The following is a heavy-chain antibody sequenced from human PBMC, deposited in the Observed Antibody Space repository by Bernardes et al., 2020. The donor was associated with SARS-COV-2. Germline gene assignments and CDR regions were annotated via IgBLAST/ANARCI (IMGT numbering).Heavy chain of an antibody. D-gene: IGHD3-22*01. CDR2: IKQDGSEK. CDR1: GFTLSCYW. V-gene: IGHV3-7*04. J-gene: IGHJ4*02. CDR3: ARDKGYYDSSGDLDQ. Sequence: GGSLRLSCSASGFTLSCYWTAWVRQAPGKGLEWVAYIKQDGSEKYYVDSVKGRFTIYRDYAKNSLYLQMNSLRAEDTAMYYCARDKGYYDSSGDLDQWGQGTLVTVSS.